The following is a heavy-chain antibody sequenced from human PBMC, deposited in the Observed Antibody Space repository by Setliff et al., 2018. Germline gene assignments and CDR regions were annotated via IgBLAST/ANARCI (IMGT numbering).Heavy chain of an antibody. CDR2: IQKSGGT. CDR3: ARLSWDGLRYHGLDV. D-gene: IGHD3-10*01. V-gene: IGHV4-59*01. J-gene: IGHJ6*02. Sequence: LSLTCTVSGGSISSYYWSWIRQPPGKGLECIGYIQKSGGTNYNPSLKSRVTISVDTSTNQFSLKLRSVTAADTAVYYCARLSWDGLRYHGLDVWGQGTTVTVSS. CDR1: GGSISSYY.